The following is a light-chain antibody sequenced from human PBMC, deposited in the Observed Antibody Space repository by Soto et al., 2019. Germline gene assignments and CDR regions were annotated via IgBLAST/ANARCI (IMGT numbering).Light chain of an antibody. CDR2: EGS. Sequence: QSALTQPASVSGSPGQSITLSCTGTSSDVGSYNLVSWYQPHPGKAPKLMIYEGSKRPSGVSNRFSGSKSGNTASLTISGLQAEDEADYYCCSYAGSSTYVFGTGTKLTVL. J-gene: IGLJ1*01. CDR3: CSYAGSSTYV. CDR1: SSDVGSYNL. V-gene: IGLV2-23*01.